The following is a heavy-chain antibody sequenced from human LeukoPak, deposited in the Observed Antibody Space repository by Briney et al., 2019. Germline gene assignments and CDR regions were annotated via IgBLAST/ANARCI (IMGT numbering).Heavy chain of an antibody. CDR3: AKDLSRGSTSYYYYYGMDV. D-gene: IGHD2-2*01. CDR1: GFTFSSYA. Sequence: GGTLRLYCAASGFTFSSYAMSWVRQAPGKGLEWVSAISGSGGSSYYADSVKGRFTISRDNSKNKLYLQMNSLRAEDTAVYYCAKDLSRGSTSYYYYYGMDVWGQGTTVTVSS. J-gene: IGHJ6*02. V-gene: IGHV3-23*01. CDR2: ISGSGGSS.